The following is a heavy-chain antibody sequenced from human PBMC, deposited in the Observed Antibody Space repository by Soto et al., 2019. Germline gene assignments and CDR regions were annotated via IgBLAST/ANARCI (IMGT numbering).Heavy chain of an antibody. D-gene: IGHD3-22*01. V-gene: IGHV5-10-1*01. CDR2: IDPSDSQT. Sequence: GESLKISCKGSGYSFAGYWITWVRQKPGKGLEWMGRIDPSDSQTYYSPSFRGHVTISVTKSITTVFLQWSSLRASDTAMYYCARQIYDSDNGPNFQYYFDSWGQGTPVTVYS. J-gene: IGHJ4*02. CDR1: GYSFAGYW. CDR3: ARQIYDSDNGPNFQYYFDS.